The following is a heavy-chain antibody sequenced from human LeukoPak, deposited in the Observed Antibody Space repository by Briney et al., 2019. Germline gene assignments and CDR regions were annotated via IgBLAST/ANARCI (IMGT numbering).Heavy chain of an antibody. D-gene: IGHD6-19*01. CDR3: AINLRYSSEP. Sequence: GGSLRLSCAASGFTFSSYGMHWVRQAPGKGLEWVAFIQYDGSNKYYADSVKGRFTISRDNSKNTLYLQMNSLRAEDTAVYYCAINLRYSSEPWGQGTLVTVSS. J-gene: IGHJ5*02. CDR2: IQYDGSNK. V-gene: IGHV3-30*02. CDR1: GFTFSSYG.